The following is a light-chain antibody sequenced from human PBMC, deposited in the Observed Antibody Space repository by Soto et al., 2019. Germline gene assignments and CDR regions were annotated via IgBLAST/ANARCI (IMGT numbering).Light chain of an antibody. CDR1: QSVSSN. CDR3: QQYNNWPPMT. J-gene: IGKJ1*01. V-gene: IGKV3-15*01. CDR2: AAS. Sequence: EIVMTQSPATLSVSPGERATLSCRASQSVSSNLAWYQQKPGQAPRLLIYAASTRATGIPARFSGSASGTEFTLTISSLQSEDFAVYYRQQYNNWPPMTFGQGTKVAIK.